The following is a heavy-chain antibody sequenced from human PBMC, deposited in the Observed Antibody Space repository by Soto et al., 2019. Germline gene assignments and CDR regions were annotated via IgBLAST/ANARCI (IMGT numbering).Heavy chain of an antibody. CDR3: ASRDITMVRGVYYYYGMDV. V-gene: IGHV3-7*05. D-gene: IGHD3-10*01. CDR1: GFTFSSYW. J-gene: IGHJ6*02. CDR2: IKQDGSEK. Sequence: EVQLVESGGGLVQPGGSLRLSCAASGFTFSSYWMSWVRQAPGKGLEWVANIKQDGSEKYYVDSVKGRFPISRDNAKNSLYLQMNSLRAEDTAVYYCASRDITMVRGVYYYYGMDVWGQGTTVTVSS.